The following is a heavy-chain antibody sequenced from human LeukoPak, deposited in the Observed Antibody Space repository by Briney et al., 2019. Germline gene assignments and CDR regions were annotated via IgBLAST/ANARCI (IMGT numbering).Heavy chain of an antibody. CDR1: AGSISSRNYY. CDR2: IYYSGST. D-gene: IGHD3-16*01. Sequence: PSETLSLTCTVSAGSISSRNYYWGWIRQPPGKGLEWIGSIYYSGSTYYNPSLKSRVTISVDTSKNQFSLKLRSVTAADTAMYFCARQIMMPGHLWYFDLWGRGTLGTVSS. V-gene: IGHV4-39*01. J-gene: IGHJ2*01. CDR3: ARQIMMPGHLWYFDL.